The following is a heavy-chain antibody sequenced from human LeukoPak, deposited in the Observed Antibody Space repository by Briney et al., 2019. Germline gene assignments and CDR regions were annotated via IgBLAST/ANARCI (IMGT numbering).Heavy chain of an antibody. CDR1: VFTFSTYW. CDR2: VKEDGSKK. D-gene: IGHD5-24*01. CDR3: ARWRGVQSEFVY. Sequence: GGSLRLSCAASVFTFSTYWMSWVPQAPGKGLEWVASVKEDGSKKEYVDSVKGRFTISRDNAKNSVYLQMNTLRAEDTAVYYCARWRGVQSEFVYWGQGALVTVSS. J-gene: IGHJ4*02. V-gene: IGHV3-7*01.